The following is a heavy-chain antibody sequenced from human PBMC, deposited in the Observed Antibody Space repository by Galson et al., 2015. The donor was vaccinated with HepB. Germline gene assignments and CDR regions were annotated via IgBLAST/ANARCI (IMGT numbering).Heavy chain of an antibody. CDR3: ARRSGWNLRGAFDI. Sequence: LSLTCAVHGGSFSGYYWSWIRQPPGKGLEWIGEINHSGSTNYNPSLKSRVTISVDTSKNQFSLKLSSVTAADTAVYYCARRSGWNLRGAFDIWGQGTMVTVSS. J-gene: IGHJ3*02. V-gene: IGHV4-34*01. CDR1: GGSFSGYY. D-gene: IGHD6-19*01. CDR2: INHSGST.